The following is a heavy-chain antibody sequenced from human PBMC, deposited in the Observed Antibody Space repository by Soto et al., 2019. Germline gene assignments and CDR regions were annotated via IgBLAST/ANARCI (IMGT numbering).Heavy chain of an antibody. J-gene: IGHJ5*02. D-gene: IGHD6-13*01. CDR1: GGTFSSYA. Sequence: QVQLVQSGAEVKKPGSSVKVSCKASGGTFSSYAISWVRQAPGQGLEWMGGIIPIFGTANYAQKFQGRVTITADKSTSTDYMELSSLRSDDTAVYYCARVSGTGYSRSRIVKFDPWGQGTLVTVSS. CDR3: ARVSGTGYSRSRIVKFDP. CDR2: IIPIFGTA. V-gene: IGHV1-69*06.